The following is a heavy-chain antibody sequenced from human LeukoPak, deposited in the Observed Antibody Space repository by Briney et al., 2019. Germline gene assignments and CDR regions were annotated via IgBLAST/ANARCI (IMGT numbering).Heavy chain of an antibody. Sequence: PGGSLRLSCAASGFTFSSYAMSWVRQAPGKGLEWVAVIWYDGSYKYYADSVKGRFTISRDNSKNTLYLQMNSLRAEDTAVYYCAREQNYDYVWGSLDYWGQGTLVTVSS. CDR2: IWYDGSYK. V-gene: IGHV3-33*08. D-gene: IGHD3-16*01. CDR3: AREQNYDYVWGSLDY. CDR1: GFTFSSYA. J-gene: IGHJ4*02.